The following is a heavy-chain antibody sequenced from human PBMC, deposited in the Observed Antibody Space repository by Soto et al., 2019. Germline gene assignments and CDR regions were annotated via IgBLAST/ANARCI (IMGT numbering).Heavy chain of an antibody. J-gene: IGHJ4*01. CDR2: ISHGGTT. Sequence: PSETLSLTCNVSGSAISSGSYWAWIRQPPGKGPEWIASISHGGTTFCNPSLNSRITISVDTSNNQFSLKLTSVTAADTAVYYCARVHVMVVAGSTLEYWCHGTLVPVSS. CDR1: GSAISSGSY. V-gene: IGHV4-38-2*02. CDR3: ARVHVMVVAGSTLEY. D-gene: IGHD2-2*01.